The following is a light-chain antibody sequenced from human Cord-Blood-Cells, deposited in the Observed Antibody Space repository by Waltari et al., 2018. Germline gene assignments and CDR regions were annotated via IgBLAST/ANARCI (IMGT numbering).Light chain of an antibody. CDR1: QSLSSC. J-gene: IGKJ1*01. V-gene: IGKV1-39*01. CDR2: AAS. CDR3: QQSYSTPPWT. Sequence: IQMTQSPSSLSASVGDSVTITCRSSQSLSSCLTWYQQKPGKAPQLLFYAASSLQNGVPSGLSGSGAGTDFTHTISSLQPEDFATYYCQQSYSTPPWTFGQGTKVEIK.